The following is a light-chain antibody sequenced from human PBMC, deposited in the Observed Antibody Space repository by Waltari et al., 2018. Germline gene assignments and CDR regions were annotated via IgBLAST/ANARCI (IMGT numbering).Light chain of an antibody. Sequence: EIVLTQSPATLSLSPGEGATLSCRASESVRSYLAWYQQKPGQAPRLLTHDASNRASGIPARFSGSGSGTDFSLSISSLEPEDFAVYYCQQRHNWPLTFGGGTEVEIK. CDR1: ESVRSY. V-gene: IGKV3-11*01. J-gene: IGKJ4*01. CDR2: DAS. CDR3: QQRHNWPLT.